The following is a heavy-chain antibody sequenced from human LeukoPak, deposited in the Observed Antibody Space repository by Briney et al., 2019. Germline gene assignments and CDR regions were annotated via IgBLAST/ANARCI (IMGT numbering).Heavy chain of an antibody. J-gene: IGHJ4*02. CDR3: ARDQSGYSDY. Sequence: PGGSLRLSCAASGFTFSSFGMHWVRQAPGKGLEWVAFISYDGSIKYYADSVKGRFTISRDNAKNSLYLQMNSLRAEDTAVYYCARDQSGYSDYWGQGTLVTVSS. V-gene: IGHV3-30*12. D-gene: IGHD5-18*01. CDR2: ISYDGSIK. CDR1: GFTFSSFG.